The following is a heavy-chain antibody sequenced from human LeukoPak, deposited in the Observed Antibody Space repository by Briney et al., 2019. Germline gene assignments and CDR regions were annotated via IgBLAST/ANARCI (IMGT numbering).Heavy chain of an antibody. Sequence: GGSLRLSCAASGFTFSSYAMSWVRQAPGKGLEWVSAISGSGGSTYYADSVKGRFTISRDNSKNTLYLQMNSLRAEDTAVYYCAIGYQEYSSSPGGLFDYWGQGTLVTVSS. J-gene: IGHJ4*02. V-gene: IGHV3-23*01. CDR2: ISGSGGST. CDR1: GFTFSSYA. CDR3: AIGYQEYSSSPGGLFDY. D-gene: IGHD6-6*01.